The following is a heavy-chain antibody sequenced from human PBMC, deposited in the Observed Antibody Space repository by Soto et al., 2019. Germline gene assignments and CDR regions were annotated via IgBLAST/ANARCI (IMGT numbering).Heavy chain of an antibody. CDR3: AVSSSSGFP. Sequence: QVQLVESGGGVVQPGRSLRLSCAASGFTFNTYGMHWVREAPGKGLEWVAVISHDGNNKYYVDSAKGRFTISRDNSKNTVYLQINSLRAEDTAVYYCAVSSSSGFPWGQGTLVTVSS. CDR1: GFTFNTYG. J-gene: IGHJ5*02. V-gene: IGHV3-30*03. CDR2: ISHDGNNK. D-gene: IGHD3-22*01.